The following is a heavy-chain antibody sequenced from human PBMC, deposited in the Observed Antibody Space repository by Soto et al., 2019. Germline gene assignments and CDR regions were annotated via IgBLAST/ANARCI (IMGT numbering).Heavy chain of an antibody. V-gene: IGHV4-39*01. CDR1: GGSISSSSYY. Sequence: PSETLSLTCTVSGGSISSSSYYWGWIRQPPGKGLEWIGSIYYSGSTYYNPSLKSRVTISVDTSKNQFSLKLSSVTAADTAVYYCARLVGSGSPRRGCYFDYWGQGTLVTVSS. CDR3: ARLVGSGSPRRGCYFDY. CDR2: IYYSGST. D-gene: IGHD1-26*01. J-gene: IGHJ4*02.